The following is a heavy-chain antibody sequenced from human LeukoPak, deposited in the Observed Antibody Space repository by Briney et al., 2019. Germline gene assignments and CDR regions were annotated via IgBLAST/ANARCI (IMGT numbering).Heavy chain of an antibody. CDR1: GGSFSGYY. V-gene: IGHV4-34*01. CDR3: ARLQFRGLRGYSGYDWEYYFDY. J-gene: IGHJ4*02. Sequence: PSETLPLTCAVYGGSFSGYYWSWIRQPPGQGLEWIGEINHSGSTNYNPSLKSRVTMSVDTSKNQFSLKLSSVTAADTAVYYCARLQFRGLRGYSGYDWEYYFDYWGQGTLVTVSS. CDR2: INHSGST. D-gene: IGHD5-12*01.